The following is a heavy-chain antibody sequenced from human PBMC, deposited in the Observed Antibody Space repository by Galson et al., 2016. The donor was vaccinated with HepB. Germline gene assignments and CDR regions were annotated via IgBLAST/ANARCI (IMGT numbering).Heavy chain of an antibody. J-gene: IGHJ2*01. CDR2: VTSRSSYI. D-gene: IGHD3-16*01. CDR1: GFTFGSYT. Sequence: SLRLSCAASGFTFGSYTMNWVRQAPGKGLEWVSSVTSRSSYIYYADSVKGRFTISRENAENSLYLQMSSLGAGDTAVYFCARGMVRFGFFDLWGRGTLVTVSS. V-gene: IGHV3-21*01. CDR3: ARGMVRFGFFDL.